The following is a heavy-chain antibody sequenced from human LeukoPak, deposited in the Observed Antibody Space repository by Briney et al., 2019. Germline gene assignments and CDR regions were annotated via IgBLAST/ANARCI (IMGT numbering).Heavy chain of an antibody. J-gene: IGHJ4*02. D-gene: IGHD2/OR15-2a*01. CDR1: GFTLSNAW. CDR3: ARGRGNIVRY. CDR2: IKLDGSEK. Sequence: GGSLRLSCAASGFTLSNAWMNWVRQAPGRGLEWVANIKLDGSEKNYVDSVKGRFTISRDNARNSLYLQMNSLRAEDTAVYYCARGRGNIVRYWGQGTLVTVSS. V-gene: IGHV3-7*01.